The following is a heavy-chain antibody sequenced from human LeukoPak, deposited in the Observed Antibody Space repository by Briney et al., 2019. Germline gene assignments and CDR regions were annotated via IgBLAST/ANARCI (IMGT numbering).Heavy chain of an antibody. J-gene: IGHJ4*02. CDR3: ARRYSNTWYYFDY. V-gene: IGHV3-30*03. Sequence: GGSLRLSCAASGFTFSSYGMHWVRQAPGKGLEWVAVISYDGSMKYYADSVKGRFTISRDNSKNTLYLQMNSLRAEDTAVYYCARRYSNTWYYFDYWGQGTLVTVSS. CDR2: ISYDGSMK. D-gene: IGHD6-13*01. CDR1: GFTFSSYG.